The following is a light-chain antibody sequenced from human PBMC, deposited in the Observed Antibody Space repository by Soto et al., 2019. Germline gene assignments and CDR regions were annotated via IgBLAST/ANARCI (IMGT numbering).Light chain of an antibody. V-gene: IGKV3-11*01. CDR1: QSVSSY. CDR2: DAS. J-gene: IGKJ2*01. CDR3: QQHSNSIYT. Sequence: IVLTQSPATLSSSPGERATISCRASQSVSSYLAWYQQKPGQAPRLLIYDASNLATGVPSRFSGSGSGTDFTLTISSLQPEDFAIYYCQQHSNSIYTFGQGTKLEIK.